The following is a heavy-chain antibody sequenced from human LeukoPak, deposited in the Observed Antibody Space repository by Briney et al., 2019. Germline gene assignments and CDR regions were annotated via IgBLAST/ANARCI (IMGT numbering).Heavy chain of an antibody. Sequence: GGSLRLSCAASGFTFSSYAMSWVRQAPGKGLEWVSAISGSGGSTYYADSVKGRFTISRDNSKNTQYLQINSLRVEDTAVYYCARSLRSPRYWGQGTLVTVSS. V-gene: IGHV3-23*01. CDR3: ARSLRSPRY. CDR2: ISGSGGST. CDR1: GFTFSSYA. J-gene: IGHJ4*02.